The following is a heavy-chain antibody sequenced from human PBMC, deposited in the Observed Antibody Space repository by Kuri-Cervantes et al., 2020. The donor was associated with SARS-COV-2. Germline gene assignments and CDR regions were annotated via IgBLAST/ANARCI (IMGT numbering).Heavy chain of an antibody. J-gene: IGHJ4*02. D-gene: IGHD5-18*01. V-gene: IGHV3-30-3*01. Sequence: GGSLRLSCAASGFSFSHYAMHWVRQAPGKGLEWVAVISYDGSNKYYADSVKGRFTISRDNSKNTLYLQMNSLRAEDTAVYYCARVVFDTAMVYFDYWGQGTLVTVSS. CDR3: ARVVFDTAMVYFDY. CDR2: ISYDGSNK. CDR1: GFSFSHYA.